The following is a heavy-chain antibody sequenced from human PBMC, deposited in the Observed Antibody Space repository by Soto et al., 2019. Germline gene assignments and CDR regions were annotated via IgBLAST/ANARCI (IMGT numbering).Heavy chain of an antibody. Sequence: EVQLLESGGGLVQPGGSLRLSCAACGFPFSYFVMSWVRQAPGKGLEWVSAITGSGGDSFHADSIKGRFTISRDSSKNTLFLQMNSLTVEDTAVYYCAKGSGSSRPYYFDYWGQGTPVTVSS. CDR3: AKGSGSSRPYYFDY. D-gene: IGHD6-13*01. V-gene: IGHV3-23*01. CDR1: GFPFSYFV. CDR2: ITGSGGDS. J-gene: IGHJ4*02.